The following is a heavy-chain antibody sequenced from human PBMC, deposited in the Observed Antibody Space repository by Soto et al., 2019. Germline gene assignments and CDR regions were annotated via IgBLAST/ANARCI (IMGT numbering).Heavy chain of an antibody. Sequence: SETLSLTCTVSGGSISRYYWNWIRQPPGEGLEWIGFISYSGTTSYRPSLKSRVAISLDTSKNQFSLSLSSVTAADTAVYYCARGRGYSYGLDPWGQGTLVTAPQ. J-gene: IGHJ5*02. D-gene: IGHD5-18*01. CDR2: ISYSGTT. CDR3: ARGRGYSYGLDP. V-gene: IGHV4-59*08. CDR1: GGSISRYY.